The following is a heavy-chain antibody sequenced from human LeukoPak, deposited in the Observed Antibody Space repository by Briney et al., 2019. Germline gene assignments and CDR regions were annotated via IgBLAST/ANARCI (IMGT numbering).Heavy chain of an antibody. Sequence: GGSLRLSCAASGFTFDDYAMHWVRQAPGKGLEWVSGVSWNSGSIGYADSVKGRFTISRDNAKNSLYLQMNSLRAEDMALYYCATDRREMADDAFDIWGQGTMVTVSS. D-gene: IGHD5-24*01. J-gene: IGHJ3*02. CDR3: ATDRREMADDAFDI. CDR2: VSWNSGSI. V-gene: IGHV3-9*03. CDR1: GFTFDDYA.